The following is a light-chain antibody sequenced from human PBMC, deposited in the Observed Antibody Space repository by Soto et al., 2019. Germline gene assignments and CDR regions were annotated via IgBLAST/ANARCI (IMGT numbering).Light chain of an antibody. CDR1: QSVSSN. CDR2: GAS. V-gene: IGKV3-15*01. Sequence: EIVMTQSPATLSVSPGERATLSCRASQSVSSNLAWYQQKPGQAPRLLIYGASTRATGIPARFSGSGSGTEFTLTISSLQSEDFATYYCQQYKSYPYTFGQGTKLEIK. CDR3: QQYKSYPYT. J-gene: IGKJ2*01.